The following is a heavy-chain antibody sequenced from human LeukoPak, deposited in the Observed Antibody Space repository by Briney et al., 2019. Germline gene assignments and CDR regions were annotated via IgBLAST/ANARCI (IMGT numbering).Heavy chain of an antibody. J-gene: IGHJ4*02. CDR2: INWNGGST. CDR3: ARGAYYDSSGLPDY. CDR1: GFIFDDYG. Sequence: GGSLRLSCAASGFIFDDYGMSWVRQAPGKGLEWVSGINWNGGSTGYADSVKGRFTISRDNAKNSLYLQMNSLRAEDTALYHCARGAYYDSSGLPDYWGQGTLVTVSS. V-gene: IGHV3-20*01. D-gene: IGHD3-22*01.